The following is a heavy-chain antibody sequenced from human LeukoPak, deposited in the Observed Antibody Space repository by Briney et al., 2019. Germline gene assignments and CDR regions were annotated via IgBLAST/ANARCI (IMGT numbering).Heavy chain of an antibody. CDR3: ARGGPRDYYYFER. Sequence: GGSLRLPCAASGFTFSSYWMHWVRQVPGKGLEWVSRINNDGSARIYADSVKGRFTVSRDNAENTLYLEMNSLRVEDTAVFFCARGGPRDYYYFERWGQGTLVTVSS. CDR2: INNDGSAR. V-gene: IGHV3-74*01. D-gene: IGHD2/OR15-2a*01. J-gene: IGHJ4*02. CDR1: GFTFSSYW.